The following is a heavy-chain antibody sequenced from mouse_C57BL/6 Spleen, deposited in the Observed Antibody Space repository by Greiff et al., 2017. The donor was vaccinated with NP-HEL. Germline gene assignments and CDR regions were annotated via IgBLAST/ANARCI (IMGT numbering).Heavy chain of an antibody. CDR1: GFTFSDYG. CDR3: AKGSWAWFAY. J-gene: IGHJ3*01. CDR2: ISSGSSTI. V-gene: IGHV5-17*01. Sequence: EVQVVESGGGLVKPGGSLKLSCAASGFTFSDYGMHWVRQAPEKGLEWVAYISSGSSTIYYADTVKGRFTISRDNAKNTLFLQMTSLRSEDTAMYYCAKGSWAWFAYWGQGTLVTVSA.